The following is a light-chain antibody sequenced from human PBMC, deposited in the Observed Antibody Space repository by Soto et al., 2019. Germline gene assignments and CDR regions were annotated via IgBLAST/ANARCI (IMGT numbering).Light chain of an antibody. CDR1: QSIGSSS. CDR2: GAS. CDR3: QQYGRSPFT. J-gene: IGKJ3*01. Sequence: EIVLTQSPGTLSLSPGERATLSCRASQSIGSSSLAWYQQKPGQAPRLLIYGASTRATGSPDRFSGGGSGTDSTLTISRVQPYDFAVFYCQQYGRSPFTFGPGTKVDIK. V-gene: IGKV3-20*01.